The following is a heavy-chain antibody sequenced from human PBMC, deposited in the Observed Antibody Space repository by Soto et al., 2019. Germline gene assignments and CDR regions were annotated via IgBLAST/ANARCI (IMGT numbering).Heavy chain of an antibody. CDR3: AKVGHTPYTLIIVNAPRHFDY. V-gene: IGHV3-23*01. CDR2: ITGSGGST. J-gene: IGHJ4*02. D-gene: IGHD3-22*01. CDR1: GFTFSTYA. Sequence: GGSLRLSCAASGFTFSTYAMSWVRQAPGKGLELVSSITGSGGSTYYADSVKGRLTISRDNSKNTLYLQMNSLRADDTAVYYCAKVGHTPYTLIIVNAPRHFDYWGQGTLVTVSS.